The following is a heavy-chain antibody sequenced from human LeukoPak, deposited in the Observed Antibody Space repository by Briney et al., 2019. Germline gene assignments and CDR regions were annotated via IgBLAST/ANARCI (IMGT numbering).Heavy chain of an antibody. D-gene: IGHD2-21*02. CDR1: GFIFSAYA. CDR2: IGTGGEA. Sequence: GGSLRLSCAASGFIFSAYAMSWVRQAPGQGLEWISVIGTGGEAHYAESVRGRFTISRSNFKNTLYLQMNSLRAEDTAVYYCAKRVTVTAKYFDSWGQGTLVTVSS. V-gene: IGHV3-23*01. J-gene: IGHJ4*02. CDR3: AKRVTVTAKYFDS.